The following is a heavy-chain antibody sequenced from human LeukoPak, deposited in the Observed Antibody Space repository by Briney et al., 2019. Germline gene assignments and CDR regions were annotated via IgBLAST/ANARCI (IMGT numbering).Heavy chain of an antibody. J-gene: IGHJ4*02. Sequence: GGSLSLSCSASGFTFSRYAMHWVRQAPGKGLEYVSGINDNGGRTHYGDSVKGRFSISRDNSKNTLHLQMSTLRAEDTALYYCVKDVGGSYAFDYWGQGILVTVAS. CDR1: GFTFSRYA. CDR3: VKDVGGSYAFDY. V-gene: IGHV3-64D*09. CDR2: INDNGGRT. D-gene: IGHD1-26*01.